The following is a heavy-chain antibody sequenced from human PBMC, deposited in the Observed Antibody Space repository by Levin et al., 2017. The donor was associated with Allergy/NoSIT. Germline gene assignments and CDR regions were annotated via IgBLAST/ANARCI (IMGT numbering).Heavy chain of an antibody. CDR3: AESGVGYDILTGYFPT. CDR1: GGTFSSYA. CDR2: IIPIFGTA. D-gene: IGHD3-9*01. Sequence: KISCKASGGTFSSYAISWVRQAPGQGLEWMGGIIPIFGTANYAQKFQGRVTITADKSTSTAYMELSSLRSEDTAVYYCAESGVGYDILTGYFPTWGQGTLVTVSS. V-gene: IGHV1-69*06. J-gene: IGHJ5*02.